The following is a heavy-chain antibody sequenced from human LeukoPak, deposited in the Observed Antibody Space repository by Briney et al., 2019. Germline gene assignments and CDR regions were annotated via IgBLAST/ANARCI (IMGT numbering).Heavy chain of an antibody. Sequence: GGSLRLSCAASGFTFSKFPMGWVRQAPGRGLEWVSAISASGDVTFYADSLRGRFTITRDNSKSTLYLQMNGLRAEDTAIFYCAKSLFTSATGTGRAFHIWGQGTRVTVSS. D-gene: IGHD1-1*01. J-gene: IGHJ3*02. CDR2: ISASGDVT. CDR3: AKSLFTSATGTGRAFHI. V-gene: IGHV3-23*01. CDR1: GFTFSKFP.